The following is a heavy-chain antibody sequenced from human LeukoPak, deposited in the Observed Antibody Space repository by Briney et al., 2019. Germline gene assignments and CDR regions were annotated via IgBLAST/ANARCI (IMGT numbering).Heavy chain of an antibody. CDR2: IYYSGST. CDR1: GGSISSGSYY. CDR3: ARDSGGSSGYYASGY. V-gene: IGHV4-30-4*08. D-gene: IGHD3-22*01. Sequence: SQTLSLTCTVSGGSISSGSYYWSWIRQPPGKGLAWIVHIYYSGSTYYNPSLKSRVTISVDTSKNQFSLKLSSVTAADTAVYYCARDSGGSSGYYASGYWGQGTLVTVSS. J-gene: IGHJ4*02.